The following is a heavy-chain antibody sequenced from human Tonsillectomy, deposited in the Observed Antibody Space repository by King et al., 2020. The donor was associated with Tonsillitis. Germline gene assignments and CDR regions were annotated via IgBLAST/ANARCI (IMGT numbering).Heavy chain of an antibody. Sequence: QLQESGPGLVKPSQTLSLTCNVSGGSISSGSYYWSCIRQPSWKGLEWIGRIYTSGSTNYNPSLQRRVTMSVATSKNQFSLKLSSVTAADTAVYYCARETSYDFWSGYPNWFDPWGQGTLVTVSS. V-gene: IGHV4-61*02. CDR2: IYTSGST. J-gene: IGHJ5*02. CDR1: GGSISSGSYY. D-gene: IGHD3-3*01. CDR3: ARETSYDFWSGYPNWFDP.